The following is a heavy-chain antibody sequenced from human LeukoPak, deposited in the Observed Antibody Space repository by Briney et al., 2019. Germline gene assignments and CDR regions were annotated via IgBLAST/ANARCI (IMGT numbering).Heavy chain of an antibody. CDR3: ARGPLTYYYDSSGYSDY. V-gene: IGHV1-46*01. J-gene: IGHJ4*02. CDR2: INPSGGTT. Sequence: ASVKVSCKASGYTFTSYYMHWVRQAPGQGLEWMGIINPSGGTTSYAQKFQGRVTMTRNTSISTAYMELSSLRSEDTAVYYCARGPLTYYYDSSGYSDYWGQGTLVTVSS. CDR1: GYTFTSYY. D-gene: IGHD3-22*01.